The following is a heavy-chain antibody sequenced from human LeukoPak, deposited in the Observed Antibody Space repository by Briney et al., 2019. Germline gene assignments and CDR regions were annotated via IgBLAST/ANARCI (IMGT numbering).Heavy chain of an antibody. CDR1: GYSISNGYY. CDR3: ASDSYSSIGYF. Sequence: SETLSLXCAVSGYSISNGYYWGWIRQSPGKGLEWIGEISPRGTKYNPSLKSRVTISLDTTKNQFSLILSSVTAADAAVYFCASDSYSSIGYFWSQGTLVTVSS. D-gene: IGHD6-13*01. J-gene: IGHJ4*02. CDR2: ISPRGT. V-gene: IGHV4-34*01.